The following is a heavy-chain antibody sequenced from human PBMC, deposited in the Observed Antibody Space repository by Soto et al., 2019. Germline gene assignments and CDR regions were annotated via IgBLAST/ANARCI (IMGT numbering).Heavy chain of an antibody. CDR2: IIPIFGTA. D-gene: IGHD2-2*01. Sequence: QVQLVQSGAEVKKPGSSVKVSCKASGGTFSSYAISWVRQAPGQGLEWMGGIIPIFGTANYAQKFQGRVTINADESTSTAYMELSSLRAEDTAVYYCARDQTLGVVVPAAPNIPYSYGMDVW. CDR1: GGTFSSYA. V-gene: IGHV1-69*01. CDR3: ARDQTLGVVVPAAPNIPYSYGMDV. J-gene: IGHJ6*01.